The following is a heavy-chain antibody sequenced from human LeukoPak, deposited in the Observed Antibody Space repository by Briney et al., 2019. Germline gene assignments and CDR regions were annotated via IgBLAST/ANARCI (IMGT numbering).Heavy chain of an antibody. CDR3: ASRAGATHYDY. J-gene: IGHJ4*02. Sequence: GGSLRLSCAASGFTVSSNYMSWVRQAPGKGLEWVSVIYSGGSTYYADSVKGRFTISRDNSKNTLYLQMNSLKASDTAMYYCASRAGATHYDYWGQGTLVTVSS. D-gene: IGHD1-26*01. CDR1: GFTVSSNY. V-gene: IGHV3-66*01. CDR2: IYSGGST.